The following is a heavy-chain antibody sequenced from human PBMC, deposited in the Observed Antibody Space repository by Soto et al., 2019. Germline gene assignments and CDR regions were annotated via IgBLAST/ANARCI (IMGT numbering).Heavy chain of an antibody. D-gene: IGHD3-16*01. CDR2: IKEDGSEI. J-gene: IGHJ4*02. CDR1: GFNVMSYW. CDR3: ARDIGFDYVN. Sequence: GGSRRRSWAVSGFNVMSYWMSWVRQAPGRGLEWVASIKEDGSEIYYLHSVRGRFSISRDSAGNALHLTMNYLSAEDTGVYFCARDIGFDYVNWGQGTLVTVSS. V-gene: IGHV3-7*01.